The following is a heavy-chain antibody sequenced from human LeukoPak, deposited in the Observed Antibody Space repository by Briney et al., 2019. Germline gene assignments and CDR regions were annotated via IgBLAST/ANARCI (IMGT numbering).Heavy chain of an antibody. CDR1: GFTFSSYA. Sequence: GGSLRLSCAASGFTFSSYAMSWVRQAPGKGLEWVSAISASGGSTYYADSVKGRSTISRDNSKNTLYLQMNSLRAEDTAVYYCAKTHNWNDDYFDYWGQGTLVTVSS. J-gene: IGHJ4*02. D-gene: IGHD1-1*01. CDR2: ISASGGST. CDR3: AKTHNWNDDYFDY. V-gene: IGHV3-23*01.